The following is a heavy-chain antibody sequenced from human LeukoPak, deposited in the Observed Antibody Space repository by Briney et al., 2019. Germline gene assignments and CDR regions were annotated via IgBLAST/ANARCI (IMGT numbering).Heavy chain of an antibody. CDR2: IRSKANSYAT. D-gene: IGHD3-22*01. V-gene: IGHV3-73*01. CDR1: GFTFSGSA. CDR3: TTDKLFDSSGYYYLSGYFDY. J-gene: IGHJ4*02. Sequence: PGGSLRLSCAASGFTFSGSAMHWVRQASGKGLEWVGRIRSKANSYATAYAASVKGRFTISRDDSKNTAYLQMNSLKTEDTAVYYCTTDKLFDSSGYYYLSGYFDYWGQGTLVTVSS.